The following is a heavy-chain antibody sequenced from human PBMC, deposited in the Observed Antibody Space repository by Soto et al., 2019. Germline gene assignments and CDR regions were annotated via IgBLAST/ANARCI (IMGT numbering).Heavy chain of an antibody. J-gene: IGHJ4*02. V-gene: IGHV3-30*18. D-gene: IGHD6-19*01. CDR3: AKDVALAGTGNFDY. Sequence: GGSLRLSCASSGFTFSSYGMHWVRQAPGKGLEWVALISYDGTNKYYTDSVKGRFTISRDNSKNTLYLQMSRLRPEDTAIYYCAKDVALAGTGNFDYWGQGTLVTVSS. CDR2: ISYDGTNK. CDR1: GFTFSSYG.